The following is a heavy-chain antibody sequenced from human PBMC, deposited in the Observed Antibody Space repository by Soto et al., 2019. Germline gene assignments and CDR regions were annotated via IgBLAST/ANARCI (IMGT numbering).Heavy chain of an antibody. CDR3: AKHGGRIIDY. Sequence: RVSSGAAEGNFSGYGVHWFRQAPGKGLEWVAVISYDGSNKYYADSVKGRFTISRDNSKNTLYLQMNSLRAEDTAVYYCAKHGGRIIDYWGQGTLVTSPQ. CDR2: ISYDGSNK. J-gene: IGHJ4*02. D-gene: IGHD3-3*01. CDR1: EGNFSGYG. V-gene: IGHV3-30*18.